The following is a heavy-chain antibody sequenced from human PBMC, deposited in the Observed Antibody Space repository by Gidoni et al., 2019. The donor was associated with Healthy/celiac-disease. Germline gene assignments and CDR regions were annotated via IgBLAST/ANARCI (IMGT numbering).Heavy chain of an antibody. CDR1: GFTFSSYD. V-gene: IGHV3-23*01. D-gene: IGHD2-2*01. CDR3: AKDFRYIVVVPAANDAFDI. J-gene: IGHJ3*02. Sequence: EVQLLESGGGLVQPGGSLRLACAASGFTFSSYDMSWVRQAPGKGLEWFSAISGSGGSTYYADSVKGRFTISRDNSKNTLYLQMNSLRAEDTAVYYCAKDFRYIVVVPAANDAFDIWGQGTMVTVSS. CDR2: ISGSGGST.